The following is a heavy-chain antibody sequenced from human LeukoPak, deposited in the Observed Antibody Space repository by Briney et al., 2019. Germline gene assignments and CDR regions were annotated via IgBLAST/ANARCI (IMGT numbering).Heavy chain of an antibody. CDR3: AIIYCSSTSCYGNYYYYGMDV. D-gene: IGHD2-2*01. V-gene: IGHV7-4-1*02. CDR2: INTNTGNP. J-gene: IGHJ6*02. Sequence: ASVKVSCKASGYTFTSYAMNWVRQAPGQGLEWMGWINTNTGNPTYAQGFTGRFVFSLDTSVSTAYLQISSLKAEDTAVYYCAIIYCSSTSCYGNYYYYGMDVWGQGTTVTVSS. CDR1: GYTFTSYA.